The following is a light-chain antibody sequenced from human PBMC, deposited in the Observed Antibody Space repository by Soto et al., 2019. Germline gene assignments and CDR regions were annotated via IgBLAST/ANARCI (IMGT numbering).Light chain of an antibody. CDR2: DVT. J-gene: IGLJ2*01. Sequence: QSALTHPASVSGSPGQSITISCTGTSSDVGGYNYVSWYQQHPGKAPKLIIYDVTNRPSGVSNRFSGSKSGNTASLTISGLQAEDEADYYCSSYSNTSPVVFGGGTKLTVL. CDR3: SSYSNTSPVV. CDR1: SSDVGGYNY. V-gene: IGLV2-14*01.